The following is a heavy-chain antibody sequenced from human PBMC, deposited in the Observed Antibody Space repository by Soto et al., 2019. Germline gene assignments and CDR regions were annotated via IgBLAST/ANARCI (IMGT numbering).Heavy chain of an antibody. Sequence: EVQVVESGGGLVQPGGSLRLSCAASGFTFSSYWMHWVRQAPGKGLVWVSCTDSDETNTNYADSVKGRFTISRDNAKNTLKMQMDSMRAEDPAVYYCVKGGNYVWGSYETWGQGTMVTVSS. V-gene: IGHV3-74*01. D-gene: IGHD3-16*01. J-gene: IGHJ4*02. CDR3: VKGGNYVWGSYET. CDR1: GFTFSSYW. CDR2: TDSDETNT.